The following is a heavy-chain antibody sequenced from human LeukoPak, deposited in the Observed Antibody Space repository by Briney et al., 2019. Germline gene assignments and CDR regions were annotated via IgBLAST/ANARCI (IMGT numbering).Heavy chain of an antibody. CDR2: ISSSSSTI. V-gene: IGHV3-48*01. CDR3: ARGGTMIVPLDAFDI. CDR1: GFTFSSYS. Sequence: GSLRLSCAASGFTFSSYSMNWVRQAPGKGLEWVSYISSSSSTIYYADSVKGRFTISRDNAKNSLYLQMNSLRAEDTAVYYCARGGTMIVPLDAFDIWGQGTMVTVSS. D-gene: IGHD3-22*01. J-gene: IGHJ3*02.